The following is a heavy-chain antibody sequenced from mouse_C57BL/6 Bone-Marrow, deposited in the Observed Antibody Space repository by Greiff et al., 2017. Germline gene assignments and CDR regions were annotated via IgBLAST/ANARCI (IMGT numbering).Heavy chain of an antibody. CDR3: ARIYYEAY. Sequence: DVQLVESGGGLVKPGGSLKLSCAASGFTFSDYGMHWVRQAPEKGLGWVAYISSGSSTIYYADTVKGRFTISRDNAKNTLFLQMTSLRSEDTAMYYCARIYYEAYWGQGTLVTVSA. V-gene: IGHV5-17*01. J-gene: IGHJ3*01. CDR2: ISSGSSTI. CDR1: GFTFSDYG. D-gene: IGHD1-1*01.